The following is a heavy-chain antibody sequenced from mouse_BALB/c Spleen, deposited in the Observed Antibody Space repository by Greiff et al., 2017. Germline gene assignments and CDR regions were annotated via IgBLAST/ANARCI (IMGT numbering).Heavy chain of an antibody. V-gene: IGHV14-3*02. CDR2: IDPANGNT. Sequence: VQLQQSGAELVKPGASVKLSCTASGFNIKDTYMHWVKQRPEQGLEWIGRIDPANGNTKYDPKFQGKATITADTSSNTAYLQLSSLTSEDTAVYYCARASPFYGSRGWYFDVWGAGTTVTVSS. CDR3: ARASPFYGSRGWYFDV. D-gene: IGHD1-1*01. J-gene: IGHJ1*01. CDR1: GFNIKDTY.